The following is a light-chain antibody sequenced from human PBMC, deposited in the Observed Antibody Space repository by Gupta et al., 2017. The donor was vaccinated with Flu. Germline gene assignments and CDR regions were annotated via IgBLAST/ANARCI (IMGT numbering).Light chain of an antibody. V-gene: IGKV2-30*01. CDR3: MQGVNAVLA. CDR2: GVS. Sequence: DTPAPPPSPTFRFREGTVYSDRNTYLEWFQQRPGQSPRRLMHGVSNRATGLPDRFSGSGSGTEFTLTISRLEAEDCRMYVCMQGVNAVLAFGQGTNVEIK. J-gene: IGKJ1*01. CDR1: EGTVYSDRNTY.